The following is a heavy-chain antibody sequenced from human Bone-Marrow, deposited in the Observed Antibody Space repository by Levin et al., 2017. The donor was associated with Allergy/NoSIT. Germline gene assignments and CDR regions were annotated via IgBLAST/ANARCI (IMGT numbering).Heavy chain of an antibody. D-gene: IGHD1-7*01. Sequence: GGSLRLSCEASGFTFRNYWMSWVRQAPGKGLEWVANLKEDGSEEYYVDSVKGRFTISRDNAKKSLFLEMNSLRVEDTAIYFCVKFGRTIFDSWGQGTLVTVSS. CDR2: LKEDGSEE. J-gene: IGHJ4*02. V-gene: IGHV3-7*01. CDR3: VKFGRTIFDS. CDR1: GFTFRNYW.